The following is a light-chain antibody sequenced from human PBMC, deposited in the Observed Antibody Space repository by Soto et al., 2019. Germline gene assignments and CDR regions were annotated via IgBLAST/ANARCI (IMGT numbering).Light chain of an antibody. V-gene: IGKV3-15*01. Sequence: EIVLTQSPVTLSVSPGERATLSCKTSQIVGTNLAWYQQKPGQAPRLLMYGAFIRAPGFPVRFRGTGSGSEFTLTISSLQSEDGVLYYCQQYDKWPYTFGQGTKVDIK. CDR3: QQYDKWPYT. CDR2: GAF. CDR1: QIVGTN. J-gene: IGKJ2*01.